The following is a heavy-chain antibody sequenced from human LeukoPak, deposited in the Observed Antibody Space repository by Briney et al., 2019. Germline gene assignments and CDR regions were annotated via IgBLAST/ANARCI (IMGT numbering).Heavy chain of an antibody. CDR1: GGSISSSSYY. Sequence: PSETLSLTCTVSGGSISSSSYYWGWIRQPPGKGLEWIGSIYYSRSTYYNPSLKSRVTISVDTSKNQFSLKLSSVTAADTAVYYCARQRSKVLDYWGQGTLVTVSS. D-gene: IGHD4-11*01. V-gene: IGHV4-39*01. CDR2: IYYSRST. CDR3: ARQRSKVLDY. J-gene: IGHJ4*02.